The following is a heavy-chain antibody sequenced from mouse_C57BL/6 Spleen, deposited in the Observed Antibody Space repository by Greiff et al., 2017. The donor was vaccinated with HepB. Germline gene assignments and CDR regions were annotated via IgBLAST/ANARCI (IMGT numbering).Heavy chain of an antibody. CDR2: IRSKSNNYAT. V-gene: IGHV10-1*01. Sequence: EVQRVESGGGLVQPKGSLKLSCAASGFSFNTYAMNWVRQAPGKGLEWVARIRSKSNNYATYYADSVKDRFTISRDDSENMLYLQMNNVKTEDTAMYYCVRHDRFDYWGQGTTLTVSS. CDR3: VRHDRFDY. CDR1: GFSFNTYA. J-gene: IGHJ2*01.